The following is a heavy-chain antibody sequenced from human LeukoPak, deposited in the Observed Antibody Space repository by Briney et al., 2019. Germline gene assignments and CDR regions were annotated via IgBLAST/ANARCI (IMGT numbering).Heavy chain of an antibody. J-gene: IGHJ4*02. V-gene: IGHV3-23*01. CDR1: GFTFSSYA. CDR3: AKTGIVVVFPFFDY. D-gene: IGHD2-21*01. Sequence: GGSLRLSCAASGFTFSSYAMSWVRQAPGKGLEWVSAISGSYSAYYADSVKGRFTISRDNSKNTLYLQMNSLRAEDTAVYYCAKTGIVVVFPFFDYWGQGTLVTVSS. CDR2: ISGSYSA.